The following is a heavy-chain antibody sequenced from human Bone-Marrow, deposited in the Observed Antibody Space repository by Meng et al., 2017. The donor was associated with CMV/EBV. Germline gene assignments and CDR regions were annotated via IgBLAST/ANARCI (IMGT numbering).Heavy chain of an antibody. CDR2: ISWNSGSI. D-gene: IGHD6-6*01. Sequence: SLKISCTASGFTFGDYAMSWVRQAPGKGLEWVSGISWNSGSIGYADSVKGRFTISRDNAKNSLYLQMNSLRAEDTAVYYCARDRIAARRFDYWGQGTLVTVSS. J-gene: IGHJ4*02. CDR3: ARDRIAARRFDY. V-gene: IGHV3-9*01. CDR1: GFTFGDYA.